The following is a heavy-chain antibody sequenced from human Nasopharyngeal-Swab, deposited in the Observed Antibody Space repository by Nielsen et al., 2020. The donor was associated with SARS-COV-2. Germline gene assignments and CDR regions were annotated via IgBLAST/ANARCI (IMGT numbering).Heavy chain of an antibody. CDR3: AREVIEQAVSDAFDF. CDR1: GGSISSSSYY. CDR2: IYYSGST. J-gene: IGHJ3*01. D-gene: IGHD3-16*02. Sequence: SETLSLTCTVSGGSISSSSYYWGWIRQPPGKGLEWIGSIYYSGSTYYNPSLKSRVTISVDTSKNQFSLKLSSVTAADTAVYYCAREVIEQAVSDAFDFWGQGTMVIVSS. V-gene: IGHV4-39*02.